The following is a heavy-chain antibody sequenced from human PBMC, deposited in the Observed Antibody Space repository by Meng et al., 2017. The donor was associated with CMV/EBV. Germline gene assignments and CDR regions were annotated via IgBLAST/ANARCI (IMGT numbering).Heavy chain of an antibody. CDR1: GGSISSGDYY. Sequence: ESGLVRVKPSQTLSLTCTVSGGSISSGDYYWSWIRQPPGKGLEWIGYIYYSGSTYYNPSLKSRVTISVDTSKNQFSLKLSSVTAADTAVYYCARAPNHCTNGVCYDYYYYYMDVWGKGTTVTVSS. CDR3: ARAPNHCTNGVCYDYYYYYMDV. D-gene: IGHD2-8*01. CDR2: IYYSGST. V-gene: IGHV4-30-4*08. J-gene: IGHJ6*03.